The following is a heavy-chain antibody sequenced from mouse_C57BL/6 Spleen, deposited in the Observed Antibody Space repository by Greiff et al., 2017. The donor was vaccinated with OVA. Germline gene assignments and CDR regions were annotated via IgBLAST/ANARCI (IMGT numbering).Heavy chain of an antibody. CDR3: ARGYYGPFDY. CDR1: GFTFSDYY. Sequence: EVKLMESGGGLVQPGGSLKLSCAASGFTFSDYYMYWVRQTPEKRLEWVAYISNGGGSTYYPDTVKGRFTISRDNAKNTLYLQMSRLKSEDTAMYYCARGYYGPFDYWGQGTTLTVSS. J-gene: IGHJ2*01. CDR2: ISNGGGST. V-gene: IGHV5-12*01. D-gene: IGHD1-1*01.